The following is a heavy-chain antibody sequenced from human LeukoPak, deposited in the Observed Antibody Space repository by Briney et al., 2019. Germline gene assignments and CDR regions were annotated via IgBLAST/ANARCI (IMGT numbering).Heavy chain of an antibody. D-gene: IGHD2-2*01. V-gene: IGHV4-34*01. CDR1: GGSFSGYY. J-gene: IGHJ3*02. Sequence: SETLSLTCAVYGGSFSGYYWSWIRQPPGKGLEWIGEINHSGSTNYNPSLKSRVTISVDTSKNQFSLKLSSVTAADTAVYYCARRGYQLLRRAFDIWGQGTMVTVSS. CDR2: INHSGST. CDR3: ARRGYQLLRRAFDI.